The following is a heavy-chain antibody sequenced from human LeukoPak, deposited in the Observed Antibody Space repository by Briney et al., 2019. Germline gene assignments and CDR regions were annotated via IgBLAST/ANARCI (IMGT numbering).Heavy chain of an antibody. CDR2: ISYDGSNK. CDR3: ARDSVAAAGQYYYYYGMDV. J-gene: IGHJ6*02. D-gene: IGHD6-13*01. CDR1: GFTFSSYG. Sequence: GGSLRLSCAASGFTFSSYGMHWVRQAPGKGLEWVAVISYDGSNKYYADSVKGRFTISRDNSKNTLYLQMNSLRAEDTAVYYCARDSVAAAGQYYYYYGMDVWGQGTTVTVSS. V-gene: IGHV3-30*03.